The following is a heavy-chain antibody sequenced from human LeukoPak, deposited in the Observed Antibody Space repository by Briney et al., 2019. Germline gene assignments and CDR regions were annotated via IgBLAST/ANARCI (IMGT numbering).Heavy chain of an antibody. CDR3: ARGGTSPVDY. Sequence: GGSLRLSCAASGFTFSNYWMHWVRQAPGKGLVWVSHLNSDGSRTTYADSVKGRFTISRDSAKNTLYLQINSLTADDTAVYYCARGGTSPVDYWGQGTLVTVSS. J-gene: IGHJ4*02. CDR1: GFTFSNYW. V-gene: IGHV3-74*01. D-gene: IGHD1-1*01. CDR2: LNSDGSRT.